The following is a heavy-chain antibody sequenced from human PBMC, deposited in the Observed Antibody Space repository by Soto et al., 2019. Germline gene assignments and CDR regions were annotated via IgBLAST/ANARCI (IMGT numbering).Heavy chain of an antibody. D-gene: IGHD3-10*01. CDR2: ISPMFGAA. V-gene: IGHV1-69*19. J-gene: IGHJ4*02. CDR1: GGTFNTYA. Sequence: QVQLVQSGAEMKKPGSSVKVSCQSSGGTFNTYAMNWVRQAPGQGPEWMGDISPMFGAANYAPKFQGRVTITADESTGTSYMQLSSLTSEDTALYFRAREVQVHTPAFVYWGQGTLVPVSS. CDR3: AREVQVHTPAFVY.